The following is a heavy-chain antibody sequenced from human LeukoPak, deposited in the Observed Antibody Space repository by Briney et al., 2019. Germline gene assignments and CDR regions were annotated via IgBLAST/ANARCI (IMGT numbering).Heavy chain of an antibody. CDR3: AKKGSGYHAFDI. D-gene: IGHD3-22*01. V-gene: IGHV3-23*01. Sequence: GGSLRLSCAASGFTFSSYTMSWVRQAPGKGLEWVSTITTSDGNTYYADSVKGRFTVSRDNSKNTLYLQMNSLRAEDTAVYYCAKKGSGYHAFDIWGQGTMVTVSS. CDR2: ITTSDGNT. J-gene: IGHJ3*02. CDR1: GFTFSSYT.